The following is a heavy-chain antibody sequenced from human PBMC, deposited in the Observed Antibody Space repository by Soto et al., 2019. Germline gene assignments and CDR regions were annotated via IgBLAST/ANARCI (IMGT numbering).Heavy chain of an antibody. Sequence: QVQLVESGGGVVQPGGSLRLSCAASGYTFSRYGMHWVRQAPGKGLEWVTFIAYDGSKEYSADSVKGRFTIARDNSKNTLYLQMNSLRAEDTAVYYCAKMTTALGYYDHALDVWGQGTTGSVSS. CDR2: IAYDGSKE. D-gene: IGHD5-18*01. V-gene: IGHV3-30*18. J-gene: IGHJ6*02. CDR3: AKMTTALGYYDHALDV. CDR1: GYTFSRYG.